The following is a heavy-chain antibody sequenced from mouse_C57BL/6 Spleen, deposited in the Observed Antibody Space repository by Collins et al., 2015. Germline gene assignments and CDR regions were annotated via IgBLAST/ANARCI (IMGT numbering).Heavy chain of an antibody. D-gene: IGHD2-3*01. J-gene: IGHJ3*01. CDR2: INPYNDGT. V-gene: IGHV1-14*01. Sequence: EVQLQQSGPELVKPGASVKMSCKASGYTFTSYVMHWVKQKPGQGLEWIGYINPYNDGTKYNEKFKGKATLTSDKSSSTAYMELSSLTSEDSAVYYCARGGGYYWFRFAYWGQGTLVTVSA. CDR1: GYTFTSYV. CDR3: ARGGGYYWFRFAY.